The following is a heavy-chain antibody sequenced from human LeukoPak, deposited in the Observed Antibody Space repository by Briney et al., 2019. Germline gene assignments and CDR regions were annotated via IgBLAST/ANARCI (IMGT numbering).Heavy chain of an antibody. J-gene: IGHJ4*02. CDR1: GGTFSSYA. CDR2: IIPIFGSA. Sequence: SVKVSCKASGGTFSSYAISWVRQAPGQGLEWMGGIIPIFGSANYAQKFQGRVTITADESTSTAYMELSSLRSEDTAVYYCAKGPDPDFWSGYSNYFDSWGQGTLVTVSS. D-gene: IGHD3-3*01. CDR3: AKGPDPDFWSGYSNYFDS. V-gene: IGHV1-69*13.